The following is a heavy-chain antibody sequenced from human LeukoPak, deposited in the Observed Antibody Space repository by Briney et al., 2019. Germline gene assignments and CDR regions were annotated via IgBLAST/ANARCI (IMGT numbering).Heavy chain of an antibody. CDR1: GDTFTGDY. J-gene: IGHJ4*02. CDR2: INPNSGGT. V-gene: IGHV1-2*02. Sequence: ASVKVSCKASGDTFTGDYMHRGRQAPGQGLEWMGWINPNSGGTNYAQKFQGRVTMTRDTSISTAYIELSRLRSDDTDVYSCAGAPFDDSSVSPCYWGQGTLVTVSS. CDR3: AGAPFDDSSVSPCY. D-gene: IGHD3-22*01.